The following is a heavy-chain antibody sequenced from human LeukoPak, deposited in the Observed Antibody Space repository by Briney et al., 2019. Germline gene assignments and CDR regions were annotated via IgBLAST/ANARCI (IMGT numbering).Heavy chain of an antibody. V-gene: IGHV3-7*03. Sequence: GGSLRLSCAASGLTFSSYAMTWVRQAPGKGLEWVANIKKDGSETYYVDSVKGRFTISRDNAKNSLYLQMNSLRAEDTAMYYCARGRYSGTTYYFDYWGQGTLVTVSS. CDR1: GLTFSSYA. CDR2: IKKDGSET. CDR3: ARGRYSGTTYYFDY. J-gene: IGHJ4*02. D-gene: IGHD5-12*01.